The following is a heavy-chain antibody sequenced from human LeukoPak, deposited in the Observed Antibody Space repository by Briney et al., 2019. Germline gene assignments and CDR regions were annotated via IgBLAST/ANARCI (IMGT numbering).Heavy chain of an antibody. J-gene: IGHJ2*01. CDR3: ARATVVPATDWYFDL. V-gene: IGHV3-21*01. CDR2: ITGSTRTT. Sequence: KIGGTLRLSCVASGFIFNSYGMSWVRQAPGEGLEWVASITGSTRTTYYADSVKGRFTISRDNAKNSLYLQMNTLRAEDTAVYYCARATVVPATDWYFDLWGRGTLVTVSS. CDR1: GFIFNSYG. D-gene: IGHD2-15*01.